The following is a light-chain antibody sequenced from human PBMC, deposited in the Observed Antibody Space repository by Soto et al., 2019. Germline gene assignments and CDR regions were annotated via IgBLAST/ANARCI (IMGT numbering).Light chain of an antibody. CDR2: DVS. CDR1: SSDVGGYNY. CDR3: SSYTSSSTLVV. J-gene: IGLJ2*01. V-gene: IGLV2-14*01. Sequence: QSALTQPASVSGSPGQSITISCTGTSSDVGGYNYVSWYQQHPGKAPKLMIYDVSNRLAGVSNRFSGSKSGNTASLTISGLQAEDEDDYYCSSYTSSSTLVVFGGGTKLTVL.